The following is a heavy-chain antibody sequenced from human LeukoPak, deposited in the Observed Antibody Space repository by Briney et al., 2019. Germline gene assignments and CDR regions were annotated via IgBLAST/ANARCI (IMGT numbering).Heavy chain of an antibody. CDR3: VKDDYCSIPGCVIDALVV. CDR1: ALPFGDFA. CDR2: ITRSGQNT. V-gene: IGHV3-23*01. D-gene: IGHD4-11*01. J-gene: IGHJ3*01. Sequence: GGSLRLSCAASALPFGDFAMTWVRQVPGGGLQWVSTITRSGQNTYYADSVKGRFTISRDDYKGMLYLKMNSLRAEDTAMYYCVKDDYCSIPGCVIDALVVWGQGTVVTVSS.